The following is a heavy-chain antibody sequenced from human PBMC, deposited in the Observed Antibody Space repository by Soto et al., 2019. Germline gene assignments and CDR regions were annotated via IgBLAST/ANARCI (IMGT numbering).Heavy chain of an antibody. J-gene: IGHJ4*02. CDR1: GFTFSSYG. V-gene: IGHV3-30*18. CDR3: AKIFGVGKGDY. Sequence: GGSLRLSCAASGFTFSSYGMHWVRQAPGKGLEWVAVISYDGSNKYYADSVKGRFTISRDNSKNTLYLQMNSLRAEDTAVYYCAKIFGVGKGDYWGQGTLVTVSS. D-gene: IGHD3-3*01. CDR2: ISYDGSNK.